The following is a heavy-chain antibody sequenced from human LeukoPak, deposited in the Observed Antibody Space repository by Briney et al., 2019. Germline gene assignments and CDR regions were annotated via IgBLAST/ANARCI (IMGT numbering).Heavy chain of an antibody. CDR1: GGSFSGYY. CDR2: INHSGST. CDR3: ARDRGYYYDSSGGSVFDY. Sequence: SETLSLTCAVYGGSFSGYYWSWIRQPPGKGLEWIGEINHSGSTNYNPSLKSRVTISVDTSKNQFSLKLSSVTAADTAVYYCARDRGYYYDSSGGSVFDYWGQGTLVTVSS. V-gene: IGHV4-34*01. J-gene: IGHJ4*02. D-gene: IGHD3-22*01.